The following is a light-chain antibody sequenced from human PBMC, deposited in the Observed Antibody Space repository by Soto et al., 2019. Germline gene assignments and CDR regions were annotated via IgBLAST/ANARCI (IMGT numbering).Light chain of an antibody. CDR3: SSYTSSSTPCV. CDR2: EVS. CDR1: SGDVGGYNY. V-gene: IGLV2-14*01. J-gene: IGLJ1*01. Sequence: QSALTQPASVSGSPGQSITISCTGTSGDVGGYNYVSWYQQHPGKAPKLMIYEVSNRASGVSNRFSGSKSGNTASLTISGLQAEDEADYYCSSYTSSSTPCVFGTGTKGTVL.